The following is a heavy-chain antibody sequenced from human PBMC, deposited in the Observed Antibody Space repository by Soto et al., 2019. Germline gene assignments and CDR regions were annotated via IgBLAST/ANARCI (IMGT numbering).Heavy chain of an antibody. D-gene: IGHD4-4*01. V-gene: IGHV3-23*01. CDR3: AKVPTGEMATVFQAFDI. J-gene: IGHJ3*02. CDR1: GFTLDNCA. Sequence: EVQLLESGGVLIQPGGSLRLSCAASGFTLDNCAMNWVRQAPGKGLEWISTISGSGGSTYYADSVKGRFAVSRDNSKNTLYLQMNSLRDEDTAVYYCAKVPTGEMATVFQAFDIWGQGTMVTVSS. CDR2: ISGSGGST.